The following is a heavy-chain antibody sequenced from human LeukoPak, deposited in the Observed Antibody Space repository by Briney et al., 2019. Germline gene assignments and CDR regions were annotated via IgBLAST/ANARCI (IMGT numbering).Heavy chain of an antibody. V-gene: IGHV3-7*01. J-gene: IGHJ4*02. CDR3: AKTYGKDIVVVPAANPLDY. Sequence: GGSLRLSCAASGFTFSTYYMTWVRQLQGKGLEWVANIKQDGSQKYYVDSVQGRFTISRDNAKNSLYLQMNSLRAEDTAVYYCAKTYGKDIVVVPAANPLDYWGQGTLVTVSS. D-gene: IGHD2-2*01. CDR1: GFTFSTYY. CDR2: IKQDGSQK.